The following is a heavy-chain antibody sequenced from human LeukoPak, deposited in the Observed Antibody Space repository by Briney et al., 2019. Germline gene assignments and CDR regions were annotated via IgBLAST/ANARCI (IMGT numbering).Heavy chain of an antibody. J-gene: IGHJ6*02. CDR3: ATFLDSPYYGMDV. CDR2: ISAYNGNT. D-gene: IGHD3-3*01. CDR1: GYTFTNYG. Sequence: ASVKVSCKASGYTFTNYGISWVRQAPGQGLEWVGWISAYNGNTNYAQKLQGRVTMTADTSTSTAYMELRSLRSDDTAVYYCATFLDSPYYGMDVWGQGTTVTVSS. V-gene: IGHV1-18*01.